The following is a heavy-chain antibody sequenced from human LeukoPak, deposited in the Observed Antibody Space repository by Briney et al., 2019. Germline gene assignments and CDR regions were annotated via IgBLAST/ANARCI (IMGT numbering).Heavy chain of an antibody. D-gene: IGHD6-13*01. CDR1: GGTFSSYA. CDR2: IIPIFGTT. V-gene: IGHV1-69*06. CDR3: ARVVGLTGYSSSWYSGYYYYMDV. Sequence: ASVKVSCKASGGTFSSYAISWVRQAPGQGLEWMGGIIPIFGTTNYAQKFQDRDTITADKSTSTAYMELSSLRSEDTAVYCCARVVGLTGYSSSWYSGYYYYMDVWGKGATVTVSS. J-gene: IGHJ6*03.